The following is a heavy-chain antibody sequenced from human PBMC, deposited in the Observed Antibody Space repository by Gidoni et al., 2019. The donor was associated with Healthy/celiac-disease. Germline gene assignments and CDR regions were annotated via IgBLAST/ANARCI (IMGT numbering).Heavy chain of an antibody. Sequence: QVQLQESGPGLVKPSETLSLTCTVSGGSISSYYWSWIRQPPGKGLEWIGYIYYSGSTNYNPSLKSRVTISVDTSKNQFSLKLSSVTAADTAVYYCARAPYYYDSSGYYYLGHFDYWGQGTLVTVSS. CDR1: GGSISSYY. D-gene: IGHD3-22*01. CDR3: ARAPYYYDSSGYYYLGHFDY. V-gene: IGHV4-59*01. CDR2: IYYSGST. J-gene: IGHJ4*02.